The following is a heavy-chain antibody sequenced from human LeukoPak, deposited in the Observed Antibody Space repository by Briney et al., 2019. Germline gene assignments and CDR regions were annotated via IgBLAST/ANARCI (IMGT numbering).Heavy chain of an antibody. CDR2: IYSSGST. CDR3: ARYRYSSSSSYFDY. D-gene: IGHD6-6*01. CDR1: GGSISGYY. V-gene: IGHV4-4*09. Sequence: NSSETLSLTCTVSGGSISGYYWSWIRQPPGKGLEWIGYIYSSGSTNYDPSLKSRVTRSVDTSKNQFSLKLGSVTAADTAVYYCARYRYSSSSSYFDYWGQGTLVTVSS. J-gene: IGHJ4*02.